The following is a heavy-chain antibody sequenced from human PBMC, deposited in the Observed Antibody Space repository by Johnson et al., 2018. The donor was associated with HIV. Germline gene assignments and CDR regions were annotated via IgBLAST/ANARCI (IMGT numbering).Heavy chain of an antibody. Sequence: QVPLVESAGGVVQPGRSMRLSCAASGFTFSSYDLHGVRPAPGKGLEWVAVISYDGKNKYFRDSVKGRFTISRDNSKNTLYLYMNSLRVEDTAVYYCAKPNYYVYAFDIWGPGTMVTVSS. V-gene: IGHV3-30*18. CDR2: ISYDGKNK. J-gene: IGHJ3*02. CDR3: AKPNYYVYAFDI. CDR1: GFTFSSYD. D-gene: IGHD3-22*01.